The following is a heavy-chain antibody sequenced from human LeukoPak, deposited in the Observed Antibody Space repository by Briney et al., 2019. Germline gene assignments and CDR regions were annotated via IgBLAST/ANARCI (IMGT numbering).Heavy chain of an antibody. J-gene: IGHJ4*02. CDR3: AANYYGSGIFDY. CDR1: GFTFTSSA. Sequence: GASVKVSCKASGFTFTSSAMQWVRQARGQRLEWIGWIVVGSGNTNYAQKFQERVTITRDMSTSTAYMELSSLRSEDTAVYYCAANYYGSGIFDYWGQGTLVTVSS. D-gene: IGHD3-10*01. CDR2: IVVGSGNT. V-gene: IGHV1-58*02.